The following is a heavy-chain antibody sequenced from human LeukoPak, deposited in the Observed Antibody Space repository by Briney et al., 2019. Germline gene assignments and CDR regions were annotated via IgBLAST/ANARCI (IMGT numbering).Heavy chain of an antibody. V-gene: IGHV3-64D*09. CDR1: GFSLSSYA. CDR2: INSNGDIT. D-gene: IGHD6-13*01. J-gene: IGHJ4*02. CDR3: VKSPHASSSYFDG. Sequence: PGGSLRLSRSASGFSLSSYAMHWVRQAPGKGLEYVSAINSNGDITDYADSVKGRFTISRDNSKNTLYLQMSSLRSDDTAIYYCVKSPHASSSYFDGWGQGTLVTVSS.